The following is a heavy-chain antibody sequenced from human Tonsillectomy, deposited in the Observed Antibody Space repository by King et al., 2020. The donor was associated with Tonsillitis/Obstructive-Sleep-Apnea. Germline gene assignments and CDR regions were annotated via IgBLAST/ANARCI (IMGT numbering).Heavy chain of an antibody. V-gene: IGHV3-49*05. J-gene: IGHJ4*02. Sequence: QLVQSGGGLVKPGRSLRLSCTASGFTFGDYAMSWFRPAPGKGLGGGGFIRSKAYGGTTEYAACVKGRFPISRDDSKSIAYLQMNSLKTEDTAVYYCTSVADFWSGTLSDYWGQGTLVTVSS. CDR1: GFTFGDYA. D-gene: IGHD3-3*01. CDR2: IRSKAYGGTT. CDR3: TSVADFWSGTLSDY.